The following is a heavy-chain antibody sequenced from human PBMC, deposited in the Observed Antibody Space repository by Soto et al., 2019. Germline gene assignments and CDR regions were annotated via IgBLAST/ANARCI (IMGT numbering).Heavy chain of an antibody. J-gene: IGHJ4*02. CDR3: AHRILRTVFGLVTTTAIYFDF. V-gene: IGHV2-5*02. CDR1: GFSLTTSGVG. Sequence: QITLNESGPTVVKPAETLTLTCTVSGFSLTTSGVGVGWIRHSPGKAPEWLALIYWDDDKRYSASLKSRLTITKDTSKNKVVLTMASLDPADTATYYCAHRILRTVFGLVTTTAIYFDFWGQGTPVVVSS. CDR2: IYWDDDK. D-gene: IGHD3-3*01.